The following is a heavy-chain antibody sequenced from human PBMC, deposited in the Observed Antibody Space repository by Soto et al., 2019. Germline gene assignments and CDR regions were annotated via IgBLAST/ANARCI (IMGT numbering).Heavy chain of an antibody. CDR2: IIPIFGTA. CDR3: ASPGYGSGSYSGMDV. Sequence: GASVKVSCKASGGTFSSYAISWVLQAPGQGLEWMGGIIPIFGTANYAQKFQGRVTITADKSTSTAYMELSSLRSEDTAVYYCASPGYGSGSYSGMDVWGQGTTVTVSS. CDR1: GGTFSSYA. V-gene: IGHV1-69*06. D-gene: IGHD3-10*01. J-gene: IGHJ6*02.